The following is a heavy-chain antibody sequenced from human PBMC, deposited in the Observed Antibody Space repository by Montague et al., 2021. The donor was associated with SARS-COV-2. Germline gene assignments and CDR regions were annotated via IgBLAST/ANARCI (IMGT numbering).Heavy chain of an antibody. CDR1: GGSISSSSYY. V-gene: IGHV4-39*07. D-gene: IGHD3-22*01. CDR2: IYYSGST. Sequence: SETLSLTCTVSGGSISSSSYYWGWIRRPPGKGLEWIGSIYYSGSTYYNPSLKSRVTISVGTSKNQFSLKLSSVTAADTAVYYCAREGGWLSRGSYYFDYWGQGTLVTVSS. CDR3: AREGGWLSRGSYYFDY. J-gene: IGHJ4*02.